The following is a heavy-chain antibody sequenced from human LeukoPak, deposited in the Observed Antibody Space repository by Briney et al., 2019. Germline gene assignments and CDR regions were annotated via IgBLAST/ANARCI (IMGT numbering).Heavy chain of an antibody. D-gene: IGHD4-11*01. CDR2: ISSYSGNT. V-gene: IGHV1-18*01. CDR3: VRDYGSKSLGLFEI. Sequence: ASVKVSCKASGYSFTNYGVSWVRRAPGQGLEWMGWISSYSGNTDYAQRLQGRVTLTTDISTRTAYMELRNLKSDDTAVYYCVRDYGSKSLGLFEIWGQGTEVTVSS. CDR1: GYSFTNYG. J-gene: IGHJ3*02.